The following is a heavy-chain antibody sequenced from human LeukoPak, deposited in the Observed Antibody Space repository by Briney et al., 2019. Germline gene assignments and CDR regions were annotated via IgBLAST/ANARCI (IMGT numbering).Heavy chain of an antibody. CDR3: ARELVDYDILTGYARWFDP. CDR2: ISSSSSYI. J-gene: IGHJ5*02. V-gene: IGHV3-21*01. CDR1: GFTFSSYS. Sequence: GGSLRLSCAASGFTFSSYSMNWVRQAPGKGLEWVSSISSSSSYIYYADSVKGRFTISRDNAKNSLYLQMNSLRAEDTAVYYCARELVDYDILTGYARWFDPWGQGTLVTVSS. D-gene: IGHD3-9*01.